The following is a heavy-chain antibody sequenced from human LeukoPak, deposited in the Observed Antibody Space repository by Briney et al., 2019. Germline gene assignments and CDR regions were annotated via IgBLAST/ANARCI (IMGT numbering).Heavy chain of an antibody. CDR3: ARGVEPLAANTLAY. V-gene: IGHV3-53*01. Sequence: PGGSLRLSCAASGFTVINNDMTWVRQPPGKGLEWVSVLYSDGNTKYADSVQGRFTISRDNSKNTLYLEMNSLSPDDTAVYYCARGVEPLAANTLAYWGQGTLVTVSS. CDR2: LYSDGNT. CDR1: GFTVINND. J-gene: IGHJ4*02. D-gene: IGHD1-14*01.